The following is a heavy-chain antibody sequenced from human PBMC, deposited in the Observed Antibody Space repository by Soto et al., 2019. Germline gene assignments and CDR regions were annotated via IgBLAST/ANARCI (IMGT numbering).Heavy chain of an antibody. CDR2: IYYSGRT. CDR3: ARHSSWVSSNWSPV. V-gene: IGHV4-39*01. Sequence: SETLSLTCTVSGGSISSSTYYWGWIRQPPGKGLEWIASIYYSGRTHYNPSLESRVTISVDTSKNQFSLRLSSVTAADTALFYCARHSSWVSSNWSPVWGQGTMVTVSS. D-gene: IGHD6-13*01. J-gene: IGHJ3*01. CDR1: GGSISSSTYY.